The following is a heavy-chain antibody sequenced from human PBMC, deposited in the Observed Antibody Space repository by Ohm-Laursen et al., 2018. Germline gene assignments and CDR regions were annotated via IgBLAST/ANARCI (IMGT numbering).Heavy chain of an antibody. Sequence: SLRLSCAASGFTFSTHYMTWVRQAPGKGLEWVAKIDPDGSGKYYVDSVKGRFTISRDNAKNPLYLQMNSLRAEDTAVFYCAREVWWSLDYWGRGTLVTVSS. J-gene: IGHJ4*02. V-gene: IGHV3-7*01. CDR1: GFTFSTHY. D-gene: IGHD1-26*01. CDR2: IDPDGSGK. CDR3: AREVWWSLDY.